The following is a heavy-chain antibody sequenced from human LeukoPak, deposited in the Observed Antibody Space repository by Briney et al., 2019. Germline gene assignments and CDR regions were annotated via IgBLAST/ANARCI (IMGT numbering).Heavy chain of an antibody. J-gene: IGHJ3*02. Sequence: ASVKVSCKASGYTFTGYYMHWVRQAPGQGLEWMGWINPNSGGTNYAQKFQGRVTMARDTSISTAYMELSRLRSDDTAVYYCAREAIRNDAFDIWGQGTMVTVSS. V-gene: IGHV1-2*02. CDR1: GYTFTGYY. CDR2: INPNSGGT. CDR3: AREAIRNDAFDI. D-gene: IGHD3-9*01.